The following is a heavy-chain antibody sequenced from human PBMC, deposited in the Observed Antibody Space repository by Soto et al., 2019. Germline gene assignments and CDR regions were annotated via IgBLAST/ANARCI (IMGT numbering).Heavy chain of an antibody. CDR1: GFTFSDHH. D-gene: IGHD1-20*01. CDR3: APRITGSPPAVGGY. Sequence: EVQLVESGGGLVQPGGSLRLSCAASGFTFSDHHMDWVRQAPGKGLEWVGRIRNKANSYSTDYVASVKGRFTISRDDSKNSLDLQMNSLKTEDTAVYYCAPRITGSPPAVGGYWGQGTLVTVSS. CDR2: IRNKANSYST. J-gene: IGHJ4*02. V-gene: IGHV3-72*01.